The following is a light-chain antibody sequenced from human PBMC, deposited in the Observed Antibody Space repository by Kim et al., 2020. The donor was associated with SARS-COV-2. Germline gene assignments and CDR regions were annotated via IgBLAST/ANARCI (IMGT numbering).Light chain of an antibody. V-gene: IGLV4-69*01. CDR1: SGHSSYA. J-gene: IGLJ3*02. CDR2: VNSDGSH. Sequence: QPVLTQSPSASASLGASVKLTCTLSSGHSSYAIAWHQQQPEKGPRYLMKVNSDGSHSKGDGIPDRFSGSSSGAECYLTISSLQSEDEADYYCQTWGSGIRVFGGGTQLTVL. CDR3: QTWGSGIRV.